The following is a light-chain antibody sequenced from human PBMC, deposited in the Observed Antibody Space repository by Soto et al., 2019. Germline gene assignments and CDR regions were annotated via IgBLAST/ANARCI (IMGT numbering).Light chain of an antibody. CDR2: KAS. Sequence: DIQMTQSPSTLSASVGDRVTITCRASQSISTWLAWYQQKPGKAPKLLIYKASTLESGVPSRFSGSGSGTDFTLTISSLQPDDCATYYCQQYNTYPITFGGGTTVEIK. V-gene: IGKV1-5*03. CDR1: QSISTW. CDR3: QQYNTYPIT. J-gene: IGKJ4*01.